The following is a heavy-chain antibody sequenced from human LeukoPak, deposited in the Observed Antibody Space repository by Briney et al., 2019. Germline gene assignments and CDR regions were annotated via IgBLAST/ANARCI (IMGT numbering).Heavy chain of an antibody. D-gene: IGHD2-2*01. CDR2: IIPIFGTA. Sequence: SVKVSCKASGGTFSSYAISWVRQAPGQGLEWMGGIIPIFGTANYAQKFQGRVTITADESTSTAYMELSSLRSEDTAVYYCARDGAGPGCSSTSCYGSKSLDYWGQGTLVTASS. CDR3: ARDGAGPGCSSTSCYGSKSLDY. CDR1: GGTFSSYA. J-gene: IGHJ4*02. V-gene: IGHV1-69*13.